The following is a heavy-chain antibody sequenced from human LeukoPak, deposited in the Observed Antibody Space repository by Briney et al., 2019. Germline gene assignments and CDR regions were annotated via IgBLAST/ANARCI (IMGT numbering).Heavy chain of an antibody. J-gene: IGHJ5*02. V-gene: IGHV4-34*01. CDR3: ARVLDSSGYYYGFDP. D-gene: IGHD3-22*01. Sequence: SETLSLTCAVYGGYFRGYYWSWIRQPPGKGLEWIGEINHSGSTNYNPSLKSRVTISVDTSKNQFSLKLSSVTAADTAVYYCARVLDSSGYYYGFDPWGQGTLVTVSS. CDR1: GGYFRGYY. CDR2: INHSGST.